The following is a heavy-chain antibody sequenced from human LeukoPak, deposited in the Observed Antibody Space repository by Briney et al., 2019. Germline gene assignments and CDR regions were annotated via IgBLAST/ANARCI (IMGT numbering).Heavy chain of an antibody. D-gene: IGHD6-6*01. CDR1: GFTFSYYS. Sequence: GGSLRLSCAASGFTFSYYSMNSVRQARGKGLEWVSYISSSSSNIYYADSVKGRFTITRDNAKNSQFLQMNSLRDEDTAVYHCARASTITVRPGGYYHYYMDVWGKGTTVTVSS. V-gene: IGHV3-48*02. J-gene: IGHJ6*03. CDR2: ISSSSSNI. CDR3: ARASTITVRPGGYYHYYMDV.